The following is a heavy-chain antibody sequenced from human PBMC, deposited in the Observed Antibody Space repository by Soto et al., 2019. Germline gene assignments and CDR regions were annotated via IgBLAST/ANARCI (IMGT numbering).Heavy chain of an antibody. D-gene: IGHD5-12*01. J-gene: IGHJ4*02. Sequence: EVQLVESGGGLVKPGGSLRLSCAASGFTFSNAWMSWVRQAPGKGLEWVGRIKSKTDGGTTDYAAPVKGRFTIPRDDSKNTLYLQMNSLNTEDTAVYYCTKNPPKGYGGYFDYWGQGTLVTVSS. CDR2: IKSKTDGGTT. CDR1: GFTFSNAW. CDR3: TKNPPKGYGGYFDY. V-gene: IGHV3-15*01.